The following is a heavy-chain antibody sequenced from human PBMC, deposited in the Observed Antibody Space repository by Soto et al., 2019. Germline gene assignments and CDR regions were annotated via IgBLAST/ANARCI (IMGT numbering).Heavy chain of an antibody. CDR2: INPNSGGT. Sequence: GASVKVSCKASGYTFTGYYMHWVRQAPGQGLEWMGWINPNSGGTNYAQKFQGRVTMTRDTSISTAYMELSRLRSDDTAVYYCARDRARGGYVVNLLDYWGQGTLVTVSS. D-gene: IGHD3-22*01. V-gene: IGHV1-2*02. J-gene: IGHJ4*02. CDR3: ARDRARGGYVVNLLDY. CDR1: GYTFTGYY.